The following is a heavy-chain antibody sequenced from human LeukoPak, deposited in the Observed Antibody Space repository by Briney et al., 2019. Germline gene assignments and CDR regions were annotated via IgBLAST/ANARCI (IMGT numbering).Heavy chain of an antibody. D-gene: IGHD2-21*02. CDR3: AREGGGYCGGDCYSYYFDY. V-gene: IGHV4-61*02. CDR1: GGSISSGSYC. Sequence: SQSLSLTCTVAGGSISSGSYCWSWIRQPAGKGLEWIGRIYTSGSTNYNPSLKSRVTISVDTSKNQFSLKLSSVTAADTAVYYCAREGGGYCGGDCYSYYFDYWGQGTLVTVSS. J-gene: IGHJ4*02. CDR2: IYTSGST.